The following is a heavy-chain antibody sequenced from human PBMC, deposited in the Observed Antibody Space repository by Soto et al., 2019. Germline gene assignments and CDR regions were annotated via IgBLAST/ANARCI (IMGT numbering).Heavy chain of an antibody. CDR3: TMQYYYDSSGYGY. CDR2: IKSKTDGGTT. CDR1: GFTFSNAW. J-gene: IGHJ4*02. V-gene: IGHV3-15*07. D-gene: IGHD3-22*01. Sequence: EVQLVESGGGLVKPGGSLRLSCAASGFTFSNAWMNWVRQAPGKGLEWVGRIKSKTDGGTTDYAAPVKGRFTISRDDSKNTLYLQMNSLKTEDTAVYYCTMQYYYDSSGYGYWGQGTLVTVSS.